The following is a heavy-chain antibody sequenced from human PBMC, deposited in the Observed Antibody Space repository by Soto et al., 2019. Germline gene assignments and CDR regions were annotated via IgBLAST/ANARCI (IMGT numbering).Heavy chain of an antibody. CDR1: GFTFSSYA. J-gene: IGHJ4*02. Sequence: GGSLRLSCAASGFTFSSYAMSWVRQAPGKGLEWVSAISGSGGSTYYADSVKGRFTNSRDNSKNTLYLQMNSLRAEDTAVYYCAKVRYCSSTSCLPYDYWGQGTLVTVSS. D-gene: IGHD2-2*01. CDR2: ISGSGGST. V-gene: IGHV3-23*01. CDR3: AKVRYCSSTSCLPYDY.